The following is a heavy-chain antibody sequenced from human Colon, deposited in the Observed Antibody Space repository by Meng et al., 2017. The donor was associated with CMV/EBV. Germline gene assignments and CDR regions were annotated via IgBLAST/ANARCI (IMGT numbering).Heavy chain of an antibody. CDR1: GFTFRRNA. J-gene: IGHJ4*02. V-gene: IGHV3-33*06. Sequence: GGSLRLSCAASGFTFRRNAMHWVRQAPGKGLEWVAIVWFDESNKYYADSVKGRFTISRDNSKNMLYLQMNSLRAEDTAVYYCAKDGGGSSWDGFFDSWGQGSPVTVSS. CDR3: AKDGGGSSWDGFFDS. D-gene: IGHD6-13*01. CDR2: VWFDESNK.